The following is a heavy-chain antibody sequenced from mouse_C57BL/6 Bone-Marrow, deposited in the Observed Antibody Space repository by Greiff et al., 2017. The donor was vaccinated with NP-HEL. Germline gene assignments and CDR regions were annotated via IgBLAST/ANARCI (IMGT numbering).Heavy chain of an antibody. V-gene: IGHV2-9-1*01. Sequence: VKLMESGPGLVAPSQSLSITCTVSGFSLTSYAISWVRQPPGKGLEWLGVIWTGGGTNYNSALKSILSISKDNSKSQVFLKMNSLQTDDTARYYCARNYYGSSSAWFAYWGQGTLVTVSA. CDR2: IWTGGGT. CDR1: GFSLTSYA. CDR3: ARNYYGSSSAWFAY. J-gene: IGHJ3*01. D-gene: IGHD1-1*01.